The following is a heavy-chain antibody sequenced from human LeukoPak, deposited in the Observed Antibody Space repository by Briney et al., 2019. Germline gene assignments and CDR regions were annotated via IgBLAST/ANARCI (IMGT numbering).Heavy chain of an antibody. CDR2: ISGGGGST. D-gene: IGHD1-26*01. J-gene: IGHJ4*02. V-gene: IGHV3-23*01. Sequence: GGSLRLSCAASGFTFSSYWMHWVRQAPGKGLEWVSTISGGGGSTYYADSVKGRFTISRDNSKNTLYLQVNSLRAEDTAVYYCAKGGKWDVTPFDYWGQGTLVTVSS. CDR3: AKGGKWDVTPFDY. CDR1: GFTFSSYW.